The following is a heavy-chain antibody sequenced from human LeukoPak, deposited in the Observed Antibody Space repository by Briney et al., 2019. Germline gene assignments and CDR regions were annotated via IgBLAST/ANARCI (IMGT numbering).Heavy chain of an antibody. CDR2: IYSGGST. CDR1: GFTFNSYG. J-gene: IGHJ6*03. Sequence: GGSLRLSFAASGFTFNSYGMHWVRQAPGKGVGGGSVIYSGGSTYYADSVKGRFTISRDNSKNTLYLQMNSLRAEDTAVYYCARQLYSSSSESMDVWGKGTTVTVSS. D-gene: IGHD6-6*01. CDR3: ARQLYSSSSESMDV. V-gene: IGHV3-NL1*01.